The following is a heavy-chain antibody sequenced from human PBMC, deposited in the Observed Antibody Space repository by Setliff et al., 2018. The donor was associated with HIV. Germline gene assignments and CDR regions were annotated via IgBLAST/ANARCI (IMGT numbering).Heavy chain of an antibody. CDR1: GDSISSYY. J-gene: IGHJ4*01. V-gene: IGHV4-59*06. CDR2: IYNSGIT. CDR3: ARGGVLLRFGYFDY. D-gene: IGHD3-16*01. Sequence: SETLSLTCTVSGDSISSYYWSWIRQPPGKGLEWIGYIYNSGITYYSQSLYGRATISQDVSENQFSLRLSSVTAADTAVYFCARGGVLLRFGYFDYWGQGSLVTVSS.